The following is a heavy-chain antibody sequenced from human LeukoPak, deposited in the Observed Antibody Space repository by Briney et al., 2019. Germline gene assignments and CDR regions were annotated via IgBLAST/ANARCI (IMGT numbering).Heavy chain of an antibody. CDR3: ARDLNYDFWSGYGY. CDR1: GGSISSGGYY. J-gene: IGHJ4*02. CDR2: IYYSGST. V-gene: IGHV4-31*03. D-gene: IGHD3-3*01. Sequence: SETLSLTCTVSGGSISSGGYYWSWIRQHPGKGLEWIGYIYYSGSTYYNPSLKSRVTISVDTSKNQFSLKLSSVTAADTAVYYCARDLNYDFWSGYGYWGQGTLVTVSS.